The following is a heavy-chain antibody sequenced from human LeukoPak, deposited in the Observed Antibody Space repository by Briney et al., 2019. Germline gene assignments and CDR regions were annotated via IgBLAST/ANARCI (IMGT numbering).Heavy chain of an antibody. CDR3: ARGGRWLQFGYHGQIDY. CDR1: GYSISSGYY. CDR2: IYHSGST. V-gene: IGHV4-38-2*01. J-gene: IGHJ4*02. D-gene: IGHD5-24*01. Sequence: KPSETLSLTCAVSGYSISSGYYWGWIRQPPGKGLEWIGSIYHSGSTYYNPSLKSRVTISVDTSKNQFSLKLSSVAAADTAVYYCARGGRWLQFGYHGQIDYWGQGTLVTVSS.